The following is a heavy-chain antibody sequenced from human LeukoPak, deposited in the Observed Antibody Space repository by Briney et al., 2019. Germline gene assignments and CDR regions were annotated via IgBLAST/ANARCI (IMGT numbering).Heavy chain of an antibody. CDR1: GGSICSSSHY. J-gene: IGHJ4*02. V-gene: IGHV4-39*01. D-gene: IGHD5-12*01. CDR3: ANQSGYDSPFDY. CDR2: IYYSGST. Sequence: KPSETLSLTCTVSGGSICSSSHYWGWIRQPPGKGLEWIGSIYYSGSTYYNPSLKSRVTISVDTSKNQFSLRLSSVTAADTAVYYCANQSGYDSPFDYWGQGTLVTVSS.